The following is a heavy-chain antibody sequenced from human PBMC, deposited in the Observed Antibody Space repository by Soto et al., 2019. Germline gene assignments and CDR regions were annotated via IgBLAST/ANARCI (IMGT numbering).Heavy chain of an antibody. Sequence: EVQLVDSGGGLVKPGGSLRLSCAASGFVCRNAWINWVRQAPGKGLEWVGRIKSGGATDFAALARGRFAITRDDSRNMAYMQMNNLDTEYTAVYYCTTDSYSTIIDVRFDFWGQGALVTVSS. CDR1: GFVCRNAW. CDR2: IKSGGAT. V-gene: IGHV3-15*07. D-gene: IGHD3-22*01. J-gene: IGHJ4*02. CDR3: TTDSYSTIIDVRFDF.